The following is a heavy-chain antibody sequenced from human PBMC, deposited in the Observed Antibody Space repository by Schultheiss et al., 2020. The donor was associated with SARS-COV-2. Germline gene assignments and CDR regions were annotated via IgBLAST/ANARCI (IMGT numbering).Heavy chain of an antibody. CDR2: INPNSGGT. J-gene: IGHJ6*02. Sequence: ASVKVSCKASGYTFTGYYMHWVRQAPGQGLEWMGWINPNSGGTNYAQKFQGRVTITADESTSTAYMELSSLRSEDTAVYYCARQGRASLRYNYYYYGMDVWGQGTTVTVSS. CDR1: GYTFTGYY. D-gene: IGHD3-9*01. V-gene: IGHV1-2*02. CDR3: ARQGRASLRYNYYYYGMDV.